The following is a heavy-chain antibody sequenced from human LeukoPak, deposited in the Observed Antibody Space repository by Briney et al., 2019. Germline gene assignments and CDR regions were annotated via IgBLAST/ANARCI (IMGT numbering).Heavy chain of an antibody. CDR1: GFSFSRYA. CDR2: ISSSGDRT. J-gene: IGHJ4*02. CDR3: AKERSGGWPFDY. Sequence: GGSLRLSCAASGFSFSRYAMTWVRQAPGKGLQWVSAISSSGDRTYYEDSARGRFTISRDNFKNTLYLQMNSLRAEDTAAYYCAKERSGGWPFDYWGQGTLVTVSS. D-gene: IGHD2-15*01. V-gene: IGHV3-23*01.